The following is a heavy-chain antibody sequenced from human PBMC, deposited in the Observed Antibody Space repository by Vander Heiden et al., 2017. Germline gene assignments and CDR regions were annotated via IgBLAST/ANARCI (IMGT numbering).Heavy chain of an antibody. V-gene: IGHV4-39*01. D-gene: IGHD3-10*01. Sequence: QLQLQESGPGPVKPSETVSLNCTVSGGSINGSSYYWGWIRQPPGKGPEWIGGISYSGRIYYNPSLKSRVTMSVDTSKSQFSLKLNSVTAADTAVYYCARQVFYYGSGSPFFIDPWGQGTLVTVSS. J-gene: IGHJ5*02. CDR2: ISYSGRI. CDR1: GGSINGSSYY. CDR3: ARQVFYYGSGSPFFIDP.